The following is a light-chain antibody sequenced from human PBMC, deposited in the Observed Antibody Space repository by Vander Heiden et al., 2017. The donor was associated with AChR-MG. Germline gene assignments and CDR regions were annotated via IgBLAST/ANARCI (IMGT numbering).Light chain of an antibody. Sequence: DIQMTQSRSTLHASVGDRVTITCRASQSISSWLAWYQQKPGKAPKLLIYKASSLESGVPSRFSGSGSGTEFTLTISSLQPDDFATYYCQQYNSYSRTFGQGTKAEIK. CDR3: QQYNSYSRT. CDR2: KAS. J-gene: IGKJ1*01. V-gene: IGKV1-5*03. CDR1: QSISSW.